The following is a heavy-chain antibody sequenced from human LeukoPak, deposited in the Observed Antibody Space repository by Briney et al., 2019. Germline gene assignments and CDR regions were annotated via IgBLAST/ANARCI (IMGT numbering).Heavy chain of an antibody. CDR2: ISGSGGST. CDR3: AKLTRVTWLVRSYYYYGMDV. D-gene: IGHD6-19*01. CDR1: GFTFSSYA. J-gene: IGHJ6*04. V-gene: IGHV3-23*01. Sequence: PGGSLRLSCAASGFTFSSYAMSWVRQAPGKGLEWVSAISGSGGSTYYADSVKGRFTISRDNSKNTLYLQMNSLRAEDTAVYYRAKLTRVTWLVRSYYYYGMDVWGKGTTVTVSS.